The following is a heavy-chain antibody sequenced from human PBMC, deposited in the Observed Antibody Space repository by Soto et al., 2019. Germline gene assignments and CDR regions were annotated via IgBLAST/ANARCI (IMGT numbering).Heavy chain of an antibody. Sequence: SETLSLTCSVSGDSIRGYHYYWTWIRQPPGKGLELIGYIYYSGSTRYNPSLKSRVTISVDMSKNQFSLKLSSVIAADTAVYYCARAYGGFDNGLDVWGQGTAVTVSS. CDR1: GDSIRGYHYY. CDR2: IYYSGST. V-gene: IGHV4-61*01. CDR3: ARAYGGFDNGLDV. J-gene: IGHJ6*02. D-gene: IGHD5-12*01.